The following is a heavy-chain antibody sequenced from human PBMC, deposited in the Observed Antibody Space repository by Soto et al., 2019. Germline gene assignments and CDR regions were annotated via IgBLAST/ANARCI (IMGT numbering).Heavy chain of an antibody. D-gene: IGHD3-10*01. CDR3: ARDLALLWFGDPHAAFAY. J-gene: IGHJ4*02. CDR1: VYTFTSYA. CDR2: INAGNGNT. V-gene: IGHV1-3*01. Sequence: GASVKVSCKASVYTFTSYAMHWVRQAPGQGLEWMGWINAGNGNTKYSQKFQGRVTITRDTSASTAYMELSSLRSEDTAVYYCARDLALLWFGDPHAAFAYWGQGTLVPVSS.